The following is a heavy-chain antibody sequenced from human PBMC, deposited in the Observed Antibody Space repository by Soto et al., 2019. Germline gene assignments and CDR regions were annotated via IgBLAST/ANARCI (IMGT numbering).Heavy chain of an antibody. Sequence: SVKVSCKASGVTFSSYAISWVRQAPLQVLEWMVGIIPIFGTANYAQKFQGRVTITADESTSTAYMELRSLRSEDKAVYYCARLGDSSGYYYVDWYFDIWGSGTRVTVSS. V-gene: IGHV1-69*13. J-gene: IGHJ2*01. CDR2: IIPIFGTA. CDR3: ARLGDSSGYYYVDWYFDI. D-gene: IGHD3-22*01. CDR1: GVTFSSYA.